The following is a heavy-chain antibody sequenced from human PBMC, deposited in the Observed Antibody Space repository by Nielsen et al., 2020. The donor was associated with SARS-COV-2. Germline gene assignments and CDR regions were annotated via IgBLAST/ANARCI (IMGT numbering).Heavy chain of an antibody. J-gene: IGHJ4*02. D-gene: IGHD2-15*01. CDR2: ISGDSNYI. CDR3: TRGFYSQSDC. Sequence: GESLKISCAASGITFTTYNMNWVRQAPGKGLEWVASISGDSNYIFYSELVKGRFTMSRDNGKNSLYLQMNTLRSEDTALYYCTRGFYSQSDCWGQGTLVTVSS. V-gene: IGHV3-21*01. CDR1: GITFTTYN.